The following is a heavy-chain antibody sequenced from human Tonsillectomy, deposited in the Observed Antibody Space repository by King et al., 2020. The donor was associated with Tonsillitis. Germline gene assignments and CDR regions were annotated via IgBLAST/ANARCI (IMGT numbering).Heavy chain of an antibody. CDR2: ISYDGSNK. V-gene: IGHV3-30*04. Sequence: VQLVESGGGVVQPGRSLRLSCAASGFTFSSYAMHWVRQAPGKGLEWVAGISYDGSNKYYADSVKGRFTISRDNSKNTLYLQMNSLRAEDTAVYYCARLPVPIRADNDAFDIWGQGTMVTVSS. J-gene: IGHJ3*02. D-gene: IGHD2-21*01. CDR1: GFTFSSYA. CDR3: ARLPVPIRADNDAFDI.